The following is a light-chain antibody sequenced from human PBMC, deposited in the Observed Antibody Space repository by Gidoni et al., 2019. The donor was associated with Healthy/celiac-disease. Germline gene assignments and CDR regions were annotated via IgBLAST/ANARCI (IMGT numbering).Light chain of an antibody. CDR1: HGISSY. Sequence: AIRMTQSPSSFSASTGDRVTTTCRASHGISSYLAWYQQKPGKAPKLLIYAASTLQSGVPSRFSGSGSGTDFTLTISCLQSEDFAAYYCQQYYSYPITFGRGTRLEIK. CDR3: QQYYSYPIT. CDR2: AAS. V-gene: IGKV1-8*01. J-gene: IGKJ5*01.